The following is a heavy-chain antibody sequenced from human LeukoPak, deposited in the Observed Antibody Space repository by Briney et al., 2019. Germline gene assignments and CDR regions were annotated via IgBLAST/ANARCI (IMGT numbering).Heavy chain of an antibody. Sequence: SVKVCCKASGGTFSNYAISWVRQAPGQGLEWMGGIIPIFGTVNYAQKFKGIVTITTDESTSTAYMELSSLRSEDTAVYYCASSGSYGVWYFDYWGQGTLVTVSS. CDR3: ASSGSYGVWYFDY. V-gene: IGHV1-69*05. CDR1: GGTFSNYA. CDR2: IIPIFGTV. D-gene: IGHD1-26*01. J-gene: IGHJ4*02.